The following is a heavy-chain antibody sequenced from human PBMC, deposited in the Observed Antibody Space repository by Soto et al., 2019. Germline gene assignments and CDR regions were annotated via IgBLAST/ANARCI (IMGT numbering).Heavy chain of an antibody. CDR2: IYYSGST. CDR1: GGSISSSSYY. D-gene: IGHD6-13*01. V-gene: IGHV4-39*01. J-gene: IGHJ6*02. CDR3: ASQQLVHYHYGMDV. Sequence: QLQLQESGPGLVKPSETLSLTCTVSGGSISSSSYYWGWIRQPPGKRLEWIGSIYYSGSTYYNPSLNSRVSVSVDTAKNQFSRKLSSVTAADTAVYYCASQQLVHYHYGMDVWGQGTTVTVSS.